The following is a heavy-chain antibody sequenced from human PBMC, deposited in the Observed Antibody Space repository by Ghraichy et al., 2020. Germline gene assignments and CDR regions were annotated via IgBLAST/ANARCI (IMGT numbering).Heavy chain of an antibody. CDR3: AKGSKTTGTYYFDY. CDR1: GFTFGDFA. J-gene: IGHJ4*02. Sequence: GASLNIFCAASGFTFGDFAMTWVRHVPGKGLERISGISGNSIRTWDADSVKGGFSISRDNSANTVYLQMDSLQAGNTAVYYCAKGSKTTGTYYFDYWGQGILVTVSS. D-gene: IGHD1-14*01. V-gene: IGHV3-23*01. CDR2: ISGNSIRT.